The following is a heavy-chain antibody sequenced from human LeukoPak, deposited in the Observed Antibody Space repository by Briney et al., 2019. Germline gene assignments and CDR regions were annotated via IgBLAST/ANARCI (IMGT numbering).Heavy chain of an antibody. Sequence: GGSLRLSCAASGFTFSSYAMSWVRQAAGKGLECVSAISGSGGSTYYADSVKGRFTISRDNSKNTLYLQMNSLRAEDTAVYYCAKDQQQLVPYYYYYYGMDVWGQGTTVTVSS. CDR2: ISGSGGST. V-gene: IGHV3-23*01. D-gene: IGHD6-13*01. CDR3: AKDQQQLVPYYYYYYGMDV. CDR1: GFTFSSYA. J-gene: IGHJ6*02.